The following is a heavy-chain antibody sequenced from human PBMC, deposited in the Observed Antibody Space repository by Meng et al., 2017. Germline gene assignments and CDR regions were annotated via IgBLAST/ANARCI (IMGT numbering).Heavy chain of an antibody. CDR3: ARDVAVAGN. D-gene: IGHD6-19*01. CDR2: IYHSGST. Sequence: GSLRPSCAVFGGSISSSNWWSWVRQPPGKGLEWIGEIYHSGSTNYKPSLKSRVTISVDKSRSQFSLKLSSVTAADTAMYCCARDVAVAGNWGQGTLVTVSS. CDR1: GGSISSSNW. V-gene: IGHV4-4*01. J-gene: IGHJ4*02.